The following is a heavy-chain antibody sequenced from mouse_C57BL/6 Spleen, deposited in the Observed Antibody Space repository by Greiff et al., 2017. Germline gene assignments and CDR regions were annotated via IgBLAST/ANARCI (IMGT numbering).Heavy chain of an antibody. Sequence: EVQLQQSGPELVKPGDSVKISCKASGYSFTGYFMNWVMQSHGKSLEWIGRINPYNGDTFYNQKFKGKATLTVDKSSSTAYMALRSLTSEDSAVYYCARGNYGFAYWGQGTLVTVSA. J-gene: IGHJ3*01. CDR1: GYSFTGYF. D-gene: IGHD1-1*01. V-gene: IGHV1-20*01. CDR3: ARGNYGFAY. CDR2: INPYNGDT.